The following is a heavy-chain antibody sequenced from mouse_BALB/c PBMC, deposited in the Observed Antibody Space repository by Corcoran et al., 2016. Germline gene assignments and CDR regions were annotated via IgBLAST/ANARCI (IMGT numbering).Heavy chain of an antibody. D-gene: IGHD2-4*01. CDR3: ARERSTMITGYYAMDY. V-gene: IGHV1-26*01. J-gene: IGHJ4*01. CDR2: INPYNGGT. CDR1: GYSFTGYA. Sequence: EVPLQQSGPELVKPGASMKISCKASGYSFTGYAMNWVKQSHGKNLEWIGLINPYNGGTSYNQKFKGKATLTVDKSSSTAYMELLSLTSEDSAVYYCARERSTMITGYYAMDYWGQGTSVTVSS.